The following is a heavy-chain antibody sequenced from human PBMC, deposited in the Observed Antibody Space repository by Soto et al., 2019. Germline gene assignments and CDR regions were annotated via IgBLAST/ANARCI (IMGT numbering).Heavy chain of an antibody. J-gene: IGHJ5*02. V-gene: IGHV1-24*01. CDR3: AKSRAYSSSSLHWFDP. Sequence: ASVKVSCKVSGYTLTELSMHWVRQAPGRGLEWMGGFDPEDGETIYAQKFQGRVTMTEDTSTDTVYMDLRSLRSEDTAVYYCAKSRAYSSSSLHWFDPWG. CDR2: FDPEDGET. CDR1: GYTLTELS. D-gene: IGHD6-6*01.